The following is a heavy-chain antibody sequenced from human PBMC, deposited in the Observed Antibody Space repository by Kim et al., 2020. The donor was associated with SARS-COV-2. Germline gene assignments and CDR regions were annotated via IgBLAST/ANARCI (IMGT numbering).Heavy chain of an antibody. D-gene: IGHD5-18*01. CDR3: ARASRGYSYGTAAYYYGMDV. CDR1: GGSFSGYY. CDR2: INHSGST. J-gene: IGHJ6*02. V-gene: IGHV4-34*01. Sequence: SETLSLTCAVYGGSFSGYYWSWIRQPPGKGLEWIGEINHSGSTNYNPSLKSRVTISVDTSKNQFSLKLSSVTAADTAVYYCARASRGYSYGTAAYYYGMDVWGQGTTVTVSS.